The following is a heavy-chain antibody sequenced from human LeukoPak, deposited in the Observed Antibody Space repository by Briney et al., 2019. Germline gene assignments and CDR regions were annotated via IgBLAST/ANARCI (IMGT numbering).Heavy chain of an antibody. CDR3: ARTTAAGDDY. CDR2: IYYSGST. V-gene: IGHV4-59*01. D-gene: IGHD6-13*01. J-gene: IGHJ4*02. Sequence: SETLSLTCTVSGGSISSYYWSWIRQPPGKGLEWIGYIYYSGSTNYNPSLKSRVTISVDTSKNQFSLKLSSVTAADTAVYYCARTTAAGDDYRGQGTLVTVSS. CDR1: GGSISSYY.